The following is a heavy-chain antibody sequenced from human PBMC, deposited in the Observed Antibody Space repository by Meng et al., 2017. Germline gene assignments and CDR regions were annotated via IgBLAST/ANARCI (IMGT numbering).Heavy chain of an antibody. CDR2: IYYSGST. Sequence: SETLSLTCTVSGGSISSYYWSWIRQPPGKGLEWIGYIYYSGSTNYNPSLKSRVTISVDTSKNQFSLKLSSVTAADTAVYYCARSFSLTGYYLGLFFDYWGQGTLVTVSS. CDR3: ARSFSLTGYYLGLFFDY. J-gene: IGHJ4*02. V-gene: IGHV4-59*01. D-gene: IGHD3-9*01. CDR1: GGSISSYY.